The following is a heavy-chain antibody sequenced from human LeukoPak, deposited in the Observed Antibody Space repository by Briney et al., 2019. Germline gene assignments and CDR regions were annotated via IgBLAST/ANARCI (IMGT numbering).Heavy chain of an antibody. CDR3: AKNGYYYDSSGYYYNDY. V-gene: IGHV3-30*18. J-gene: IGHJ4*02. CDR1: GFTFSSYV. Sequence: AGGPLKLSCVAPGFTFSSYVMPWVRRAPAKGLEWVAVISYDGSNKYYADSVKGRFTISRDNSKNTLYLQMNSLRAEDTAVYYCAKNGYYYDSSGYYYNDYWGQGTLVTVSS. CDR2: ISYDGSNK. D-gene: IGHD3-22*01.